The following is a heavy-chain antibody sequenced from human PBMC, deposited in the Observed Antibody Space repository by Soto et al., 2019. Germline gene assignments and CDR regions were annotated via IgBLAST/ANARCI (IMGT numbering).Heavy chain of an antibody. J-gene: IGHJ4*02. CDR2: IYYNGGA. V-gene: IGHV4-59*01. D-gene: IGHD3-3*02. CDR3: ARGPGFSTI. CDR1: GGSISSDY. Sequence: QVQLQESGPGLVKPSETLSLTCNVSGGSISSDYWSWIRQSPGKGLEWIGYIYYNGGAHYNPSLNSRVTITVDASKRQFSLNLSSVTAADTAVYWCARGPGFSTIWGQGILVIVSS.